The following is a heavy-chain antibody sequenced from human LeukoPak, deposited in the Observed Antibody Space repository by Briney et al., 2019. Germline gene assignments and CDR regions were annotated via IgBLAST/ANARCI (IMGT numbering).Heavy chain of an antibody. J-gene: IGHJ6*04. Sequence: RTGGSLRLSCAASGFSFSTYEFHWVRHAPGKGLEWVSNISSSGSTIYYADSVKGRFTISRDNAKNSLYLQMNSLRAEDTAVYYCAELGITMIGGVWGKGTTVTISS. CDR2: ISSSGSTI. V-gene: IGHV3-48*03. CDR3: AELGITMIGGV. CDR1: GFSFSTYE. D-gene: IGHD3-10*02.